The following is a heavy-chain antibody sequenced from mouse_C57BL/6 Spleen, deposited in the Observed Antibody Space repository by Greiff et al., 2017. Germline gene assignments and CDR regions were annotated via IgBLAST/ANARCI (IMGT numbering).Heavy chain of an antibody. D-gene: IGHD2-4*01. V-gene: IGHV1-15*01. CDR3: TREGFGYDYDVPYFDV. CDR2: IDPETGGT. CDR1: GYTFTDYE. Sequence: VKLVESGAELVRPGASVTLSCKASGYTFTDYEMHWVKQTPVHGLEWIGAIDPETGGTAYNQKFKGKAILTADKSSSTAYMELRSLTSEDSAVYYCTREGFGYDYDVPYFDVWGTGTTVTVSS. J-gene: IGHJ1*03.